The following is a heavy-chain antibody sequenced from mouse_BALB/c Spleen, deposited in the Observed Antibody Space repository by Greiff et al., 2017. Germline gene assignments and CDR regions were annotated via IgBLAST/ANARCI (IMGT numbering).Heavy chain of an antibody. CDR3: ARYGNWAWFAY. CDR2: IWSGGST. V-gene: IGHV2-2*02. D-gene: IGHD2-1*01. Sequence: VQVVESGPGLVQPSQSLSITCTVSGFSLTSYGVHWVRQSPGKGLEWLGVIWSGGSTDYNAAFISRLSISKDNSKSQVFFKMNSLQANDTAIYYCARYGNWAWFAYWGQGTLVTVSA. CDR1: GFSLTSYG. J-gene: IGHJ3*01.